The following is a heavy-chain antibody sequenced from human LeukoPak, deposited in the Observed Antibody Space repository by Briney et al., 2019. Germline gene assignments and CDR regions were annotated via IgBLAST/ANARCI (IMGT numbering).Heavy chain of an antibody. CDR3: ARSEYSYYGMDV. Sequence: SETLSLTCTVSGGSISSSSYYWAWIRQPPGKGLEWIGSIYYSGSTNYYPSLKSRVTISVDTSKNQFSLKLSSVTAADTAVYYCARSEYSYYGMDVWGQGTTVTVSS. J-gene: IGHJ6*02. V-gene: IGHV4-39*07. CDR1: GGSISSSSYY. CDR2: IYYSGST.